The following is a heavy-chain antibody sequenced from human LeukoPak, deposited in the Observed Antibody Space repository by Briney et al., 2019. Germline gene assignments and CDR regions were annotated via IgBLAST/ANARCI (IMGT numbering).Heavy chain of an antibody. Sequence: PGGSLRLSCAASGLTFDDHGMSWVRHAPGKGLQWVSAINWNGDSTSYADSVKGRFTISRDNAKNSLYLQMNSLRAEDTVVYYCAELGITMIGGVWGKGTTVTISS. V-gene: IGHV3-20*04. CDR3: AELGITMIGGV. CDR1: GLTFDDHG. CDR2: INWNGDST. D-gene: IGHD3-10*02. J-gene: IGHJ6*04.